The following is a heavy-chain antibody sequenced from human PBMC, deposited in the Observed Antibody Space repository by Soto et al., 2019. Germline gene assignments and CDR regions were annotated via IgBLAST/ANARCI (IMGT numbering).Heavy chain of an antibody. Sequence: ASVKVSCKASGYTFTSYCISWVLQAPGQGLEWMGWISAYNGNTNYAQKLQGRVTMTTDTSTSTAYMELRSLRSDDTAVYYCARVSIAARGGWFDPWGQGTLVTVSS. J-gene: IGHJ5*02. CDR3: ARVSIAARGGWFDP. CDR1: GYTFTSYC. V-gene: IGHV1-18*01. D-gene: IGHD6-6*01. CDR2: ISAYNGNT.